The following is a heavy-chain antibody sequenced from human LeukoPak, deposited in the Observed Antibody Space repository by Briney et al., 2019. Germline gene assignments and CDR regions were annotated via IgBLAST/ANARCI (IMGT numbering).Heavy chain of an antibody. CDR1: EFTLSSYD. Sequence: GGSLRLSCAASEFTLSSYDMHWVRQAPGKGLERVAVISYDGSNKYYADSVKGRFTISRDNSKKMLYLQMNSLRAEDTAVYYCAKGIRRLVGTIPGLRRDHYMDVWGKGTTVTVSS. V-gene: IGHV3-30*18. CDR3: AKGIRRLVGTIPGLRRDHYMDV. D-gene: IGHD1-26*01. J-gene: IGHJ6*03. CDR2: ISYDGSNK.